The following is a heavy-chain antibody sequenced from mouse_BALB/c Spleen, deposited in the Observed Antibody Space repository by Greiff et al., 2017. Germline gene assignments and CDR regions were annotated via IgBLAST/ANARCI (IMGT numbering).Heavy chain of an antibody. J-gene: IGHJ4*01. CDR1: GYSITSCYY. V-gene: IGHV3-6*02. CDR2: INYDGST. D-gene: IGHD5-5*01. Sequence: ESGPGLVQPSQSLSLTCSVTGYSITSCYYWNCLRPFPGNKLEWMCYINYDGSTNYNQSLKNRISITRDTSKNQFFLKLISVTTEDTATSSSASGGDDHYPLDAMDYWGQGTPVTVS. CDR3: ASGGDDHYPLDAMDY.